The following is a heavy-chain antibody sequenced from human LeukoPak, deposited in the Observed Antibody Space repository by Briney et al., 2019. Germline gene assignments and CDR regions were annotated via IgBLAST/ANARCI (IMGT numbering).Heavy chain of an antibody. D-gene: IGHD5-18*01. CDR3: AREVGYSYGYLDY. J-gene: IGHJ4*02. Sequence: GGSLRLSCAASGFTVSSNYMSWVRQAPGKGLEWVSVIYSGGSTYYADSVKGRFTISRDNSKNTLYLQMNSLRAEDTAVYYCAREVGYSYGYLDYWGQETLVTVSS. V-gene: IGHV3-66*01. CDR1: GFTVSSNY. CDR2: IYSGGST.